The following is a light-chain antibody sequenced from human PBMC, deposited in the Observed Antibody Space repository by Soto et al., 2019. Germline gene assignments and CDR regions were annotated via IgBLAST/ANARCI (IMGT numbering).Light chain of an antibody. CDR3: QSYDSSLSSVV. V-gene: IGLV1-40*01. Sequence: QAVVTQPPSVSGAPGQRVTASCTGSSSNIGAGYDVHWYQQLPGTAPKLLIYGNSNRPSGVPDRFSGSKSGTSASLAITVLQPEDEADYYCQSYDSSLSSVVFGGGTKVTVL. J-gene: IGLJ2*01. CDR2: GNS. CDR1: SSNIGAGYD.